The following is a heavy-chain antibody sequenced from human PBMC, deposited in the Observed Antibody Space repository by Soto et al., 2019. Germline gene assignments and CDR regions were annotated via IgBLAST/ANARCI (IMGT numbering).Heavy chain of an antibody. CDR1: GYTFSSYG. V-gene: IGHV1-18*01. Sequence: ASVKVSCKASGYTFSSYGISWVRQAPGQRVEGKRWISAYNGNTNYAQKLQGRVTMTTDTSTSTAYMELRSLRSDDTAVYYCAREREYYDFWSGYYSSYYYYGMDVWGQGTTVTVSS. D-gene: IGHD3-3*01. CDR2: ISAYNGNT. J-gene: IGHJ6*02. CDR3: AREREYYDFWSGYYSSYYYYGMDV.